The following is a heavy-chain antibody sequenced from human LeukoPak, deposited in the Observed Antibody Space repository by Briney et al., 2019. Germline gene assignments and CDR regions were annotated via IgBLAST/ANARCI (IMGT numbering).Heavy chain of an antibody. CDR1: GGSISSGGYY. CDR2: IYYSGST. V-gene: IGHV4-31*03. Sequence: PSETLSLTCTVSGGSISSGGYYWSWIRQHPGKGLEWIGYIYYSGSTYYNPSLKSRVTISVDTSKNQFSLKLSSVTAADTAVYYCAREGRYFDWLLSYYYYMDVWGQGTTVTVSS. D-gene: IGHD3-9*01. CDR3: AREGRYFDWLLSYYYYMDV. J-gene: IGHJ6*03.